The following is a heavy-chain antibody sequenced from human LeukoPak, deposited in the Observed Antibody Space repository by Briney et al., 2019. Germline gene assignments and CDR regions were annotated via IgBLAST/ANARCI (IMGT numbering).Heavy chain of an antibody. Sequence: GGSLRLSCAASGFTFSSYWMHWVRQAPGKGLVWVSRINSDGSSTSYADSVKGRFTISRDNAKNTLYLQMNSLRAEDTAVYYCARGDYGDYGGLVDPWGQGTLVTVSS. CDR1: GFTFSSYW. D-gene: IGHD4-17*01. CDR2: INSDGSST. J-gene: IGHJ5*02. V-gene: IGHV3-74*01. CDR3: ARGDYGDYGGLVDP.